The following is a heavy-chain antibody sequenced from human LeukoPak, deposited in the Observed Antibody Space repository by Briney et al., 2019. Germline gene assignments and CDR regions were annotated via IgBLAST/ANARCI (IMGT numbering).Heavy chain of an antibody. D-gene: IGHD3-22*01. J-gene: IGHJ4*02. CDR3: ARERYYYDSSGLRAGDFDY. Sequence: ASVKVSCKASGGTFSSYAISWVRQAPGQGLEWMGGIIPIFGTANYAQNFQGRVTITADESTSTAYMELSSLRSEDTAVYYCARERYYYDSSGLRAGDFDYWGQGTLVTVSS. V-gene: IGHV1-69*13. CDR2: IIPIFGTA. CDR1: GGTFSSYA.